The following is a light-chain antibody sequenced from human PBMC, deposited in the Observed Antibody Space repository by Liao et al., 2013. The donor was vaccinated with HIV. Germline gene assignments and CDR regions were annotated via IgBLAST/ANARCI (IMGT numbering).Light chain of an antibody. CDR3: QVWDTSSDHFV. Sequence: SYVLTQPPSVSVAPGKTARIACGGYDIGSKSVHWYHQKPGQAPVVVIFYDNDRPSGIPERFSGTSSGNTATLTISRVEAGDEADYFCQVWDTSSDHFVFGPGTTVTVL. CDR2: YDN. CDR1: DIGSKS. J-gene: IGLJ1*01. V-gene: IGLV3-21*04.